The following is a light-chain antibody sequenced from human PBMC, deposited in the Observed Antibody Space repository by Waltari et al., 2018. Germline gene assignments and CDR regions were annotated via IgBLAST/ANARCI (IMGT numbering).Light chain of an antibody. CDR1: QSVLYSSSSQNY. Sequence: DIVMTQSPDSLAVSLGERASINCNSSQSVLYSSSSQNYLAWYQQKPGQPPKLLITWASTRESGVPDRFSGSGSGTDFTLTISSLQAEDVAVYFCQQYYGIPTFGQGTKVEIK. CDR3: QQYYGIPT. V-gene: IGKV4-1*01. CDR2: WAS. J-gene: IGKJ1*01.